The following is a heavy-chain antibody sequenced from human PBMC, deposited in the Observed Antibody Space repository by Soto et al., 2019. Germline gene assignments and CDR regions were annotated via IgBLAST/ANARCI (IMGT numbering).Heavy chain of an antibody. CDR2: IYWDDDK. D-gene: IGHD7-27*01. V-gene: IGHV2-5*02. CDR1: GFSLSTSGVG. Sequence: QITLKESGPTLVKPTQTLTLTCTFSGFSLSTSGVGVGWIRQPQGKPLGWLALIYWDDDKRYSPSLKSRLTITKDTSKNQVVLTMTNMDPVDTATYYCAHSLIPNWGSRGAFDYWGQGTLVTVSS. CDR3: AHSLIPNWGSRGAFDY. J-gene: IGHJ4*02.